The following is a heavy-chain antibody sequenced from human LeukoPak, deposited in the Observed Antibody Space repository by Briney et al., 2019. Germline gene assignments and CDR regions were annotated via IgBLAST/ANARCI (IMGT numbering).Heavy chain of an antibody. V-gene: IGHV4-30-2*01. CDR3: ARVDGSGSYYYYYGMDV. CDR1: GGSISSGGYY. CDR2: IYHSGST. Sequence: SETLSLTCTVSGGSISSGGYYWSWIRQPPGKGLEWIGYIYHSGSTYYNPSLKSRVTISVDRSKNQFSLKLSSVTAADTAVYYCARVDGSGSYYYYYGMDVWGQGTTVTVSS. D-gene: IGHD3-10*01. J-gene: IGHJ6*02.